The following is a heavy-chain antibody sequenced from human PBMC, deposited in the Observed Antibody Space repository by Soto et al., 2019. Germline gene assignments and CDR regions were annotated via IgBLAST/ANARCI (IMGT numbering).Heavy chain of an antibody. CDR2: ISGGNGNT. CDR3: ARDGVAAGNINFDY. J-gene: IGHJ4*02. V-gene: IGHV1-3*01. Sequence: QVHLVQSGAEVKKPGASVKVSCKASGYMFTKSAMHWVRQAPGQRLEWMGWISGGNGNTKYSPKLQDRVTITRDTSASTAYMELSSLRFEDTALYYCARDGVAAGNINFDYWGQGTLVTVSS. CDR1: GYMFTKSA. D-gene: IGHD6-19*01.